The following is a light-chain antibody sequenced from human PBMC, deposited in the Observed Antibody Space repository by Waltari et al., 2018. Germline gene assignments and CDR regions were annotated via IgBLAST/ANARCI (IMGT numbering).Light chain of an antibody. V-gene: IGKV1-33*01. CDR3: QQYDNLGLT. CDR2: DGS. CDR1: QDINNY. Sequence: QMTQSPSSLSASVGDRVTITCQASQDINNYLNWYQQKPGKAPKLLIYDGSTLQPGVPSRFSGSGFATEFTLTISSLQPEDIATYNCQQYDNLGLTFGGGTRVEIK. J-gene: IGKJ4*01.